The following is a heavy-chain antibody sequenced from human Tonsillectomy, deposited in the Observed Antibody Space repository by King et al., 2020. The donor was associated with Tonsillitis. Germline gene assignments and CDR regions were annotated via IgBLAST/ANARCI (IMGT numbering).Heavy chain of an antibody. Sequence: TLKESGPTLVKPTQTLTLTCTFSGFSLSTSGVRVGWIRQPPGKALEWLALIYWDDDKRYSPSLKSRLTITKDTSKNQVVLTMTNMDPVDTATYYCAHQTTVTMGFDYWGQGTLVTVSS. J-gene: IGHJ4*02. V-gene: IGHV2-5*02. CDR3: AHQTTVTMGFDY. D-gene: IGHD4-17*01. CDR1: GFSLSTSGVR. CDR2: IYWDDDK.